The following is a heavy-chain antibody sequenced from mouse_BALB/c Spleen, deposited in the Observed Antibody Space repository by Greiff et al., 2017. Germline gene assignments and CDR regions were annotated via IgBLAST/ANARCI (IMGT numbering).Heavy chain of an antibody. Sequence: EVKLMESGGGLVKPGGSLKLSCAASGFTFSSYTMSWVRQTPEKRLEWVATISSGGSYTYYPDSVKGRFTISRDNAKNTLYLQMSSLKSEDTAMYYCTRDRGDYDNFDYWGQGTTLTVSS. J-gene: IGHJ2*01. CDR1: GFTFSSYT. CDR2: ISSGGSYT. V-gene: IGHV5-6-4*01. CDR3: TRDRGDYDNFDY. D-gene: IGHD2-4*01.